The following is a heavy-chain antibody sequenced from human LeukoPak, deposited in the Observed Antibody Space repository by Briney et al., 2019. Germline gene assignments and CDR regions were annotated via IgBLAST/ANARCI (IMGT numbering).Heavy chain of an antibody. CDR1: GGSFSGYY. J-gene: IGHJ5*02. CDR2: INHSGST. Sequence: SETLSLTCAVYGGSFSGYYWSWIRQPPGKGLEWIGEINHSGSTNYNPSPKSRVTISVDTSKNKFSLKLSSVTAADTAVYYCARDNRRGYSYGYNLWGQGTLVTVSS. V-gene: IGHV4-34*01. D-gene: IGHD5-18*01. CDR3: ARDNRRGYSYGYNL.